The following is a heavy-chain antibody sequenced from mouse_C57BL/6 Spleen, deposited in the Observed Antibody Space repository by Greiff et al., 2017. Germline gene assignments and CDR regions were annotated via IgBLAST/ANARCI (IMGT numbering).Heavy chain of an antibody. CDR1: GYTFTSYT. V-gene: IGHV1-4*01. Sequence: QVQLQQSGAELARPGASVKMSCKASGYTFTSYTMHWVKQRPGQGLEWIGYINPSSGYTKYNQKFKDKATLTADKSSSTAYMQLSSLTSEDSAVXYCASIEGFAYWGQGTLVTVSA. J-gene: IGHJ3*01. CDR2: INPSSGYT. CDR3: ASIEGFAY.